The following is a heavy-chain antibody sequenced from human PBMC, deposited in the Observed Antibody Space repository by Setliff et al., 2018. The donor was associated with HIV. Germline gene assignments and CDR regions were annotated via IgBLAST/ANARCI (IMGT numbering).Heavy chain of an antibody. D-gene: IGHD3-22*01. Sequence: PSETLSLTCTVSGGSISSGSYYWSWIRQPAGKGLEWIGRIYTSGSTNYNPSLKSRVTISVDTAKNQSSLKLSSLTAADTAVYYCARAPITMIVVVNYGMDVWGHGTTVTVSS. J-gene: IGHJ6*02. CDR2: IYTSGST. CDR1: GGSISSGSYY. CDR3: ARAPITMIVVVNYGMDV. V-gene: IGHV4-61*02.